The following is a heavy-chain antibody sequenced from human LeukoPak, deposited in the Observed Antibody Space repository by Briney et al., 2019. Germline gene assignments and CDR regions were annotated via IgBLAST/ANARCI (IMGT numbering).Heavy chain of an antibody. Sequence: GGSLRLSCAASGFTFSNYGMHSFRQAPGKGLDWVAVISYDGRNEYYADSVKGRFTISRDNSKNTLYLQMNSLRAEDTAVYYFRKDSSGWPKNFYGMDVWGQGTTVTVSS. CDR3: RKDSSGWPKNFYGMDV. D-gene: IGHD6-19*01. J-gene: IGHJ6*02. V-gene: IGHV3-30*18. CDR1: GFTFSNYG. CDR2: ISYDGRNE.